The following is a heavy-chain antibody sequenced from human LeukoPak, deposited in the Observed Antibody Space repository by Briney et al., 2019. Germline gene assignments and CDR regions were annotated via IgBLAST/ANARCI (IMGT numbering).Heavy chain of an antibody. Sequence: SQTLSLTCAVSGGSISSGGYSWSWIRQPPGKGLEWIGYIYHSGSTYYNPSLKSRVTISVDRSKNQFSLKLSSVTAADTAVYYCAREGDYGSGRRGFDYWGQGTLVTVSS. V-gene: IGHV4-30-2*01. CDR3: AREGDYGSGRRGFDY. CDR1: GGSISSGGYS. CDR2: IYHSGST. D-gene: IGHD3-10*01. J-gene: IGHJ4*02.